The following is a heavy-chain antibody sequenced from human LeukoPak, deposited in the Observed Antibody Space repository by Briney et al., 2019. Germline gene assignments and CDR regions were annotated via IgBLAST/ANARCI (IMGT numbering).Heavy chain of an antibody. CDR3: ARYGSGSYHFDY. Sequence: SETLSLTCTVSGGSISGYYWSWIRQPPGKGLEWIGFIYYSGSTNYNPSFKSRLTISVNTSKNQFSLKLTSVTAADTAVYYCARYGSGSYHFDYWGQGTLVTVSS. CDR1: GGSISGYY. V-gene: IGHV4-59*01. CDR2: IYYSGST. D-gene: IGHD3-10*01. J-gene: IGHJ4*02.